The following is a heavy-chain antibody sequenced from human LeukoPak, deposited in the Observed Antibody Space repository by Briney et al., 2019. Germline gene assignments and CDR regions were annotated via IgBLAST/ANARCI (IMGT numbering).Heavy chain of an antibody. CDR3: ARDSSGPFDY. J-gene: IGHJ4*02. CDR1: GFTFSSYA. Sequence: GRSLRLSWAASGFTFSSYAMHWVRQAPVKGLEWVAVISYDGSNKYYADSVKGRFTISRDNSKNTLYLQMNSLRAEDTAVYYCARDSSGPFDYWGQGTLVTVSS. D-gene: IGHD6-19*01. V-gene: IGHV3-30*04. CDR2: ISYDGSNK.